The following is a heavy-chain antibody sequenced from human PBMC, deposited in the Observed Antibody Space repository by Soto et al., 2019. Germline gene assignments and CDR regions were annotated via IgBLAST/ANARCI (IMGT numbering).Heavy chain of an antibody. D-gene: IGHD5-18*01. J-gene: IGHJ6*02. Sequence: ASVKVSCKASGYTFTSYAMHWVRQAPGQRLEWMGWINAGNGNTKYSQKFQGRVTITRDTSASTAYMELSSLRSEDMAVYYCARDQQKRNRYSYAPYYYYYGMDVWGQGTTVTVSS. V-gene: IGHV1-3*01. CDR2: INAGNGNT. CDR3: ARDQQKRNRYSYAPYYYYYGMDV. CDR1: GYTFTSYA.